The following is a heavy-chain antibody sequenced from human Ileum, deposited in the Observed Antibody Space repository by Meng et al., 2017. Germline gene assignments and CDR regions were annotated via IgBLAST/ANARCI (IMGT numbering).Heavy chain of an antibody. CDR2: AGT. CDR3: ARDHWGSLDY. V-gene: IGHV4-61*01. CDR1: GGSVSTSHYH. J-gene: IGHJ4*02. D-gene: IGHD7-27*01. Sequence: QVELEVLGPGLVRPSSTLSLLCTFPGGSVSTSHYHWGWIRQPPGKVLEWIGYAGTNYNPSLKSRVTISVDTSKRQFSLKLTSVTAADTAVYYCARDHWGSLDYWGQGTLVTVSS.